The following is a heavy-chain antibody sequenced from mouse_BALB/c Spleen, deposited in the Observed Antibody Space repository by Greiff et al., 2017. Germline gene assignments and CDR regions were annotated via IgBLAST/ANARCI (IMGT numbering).Heavy chain of an antibody. CDR2: IRLKSNNYAT. V-gene: IGHV6-6*02. J-gene: IGHJ1*01. CDR1: GFTFSNYW. Sequence: EVKLMESGGGLVQPGGSMKLSCVASGFTFSNYWMNWVRQSPEKGLEWVAEIRLKSNNYATHYAESVKGRFTISRDDSKSSVYLQMNNLRAEDTGIYYCTRQDYYGSSENWYFDVWGAGTTVTVSS. D-gene: IGHD1-1*01. CDR3: TRQDYYGSSENWYFDV.